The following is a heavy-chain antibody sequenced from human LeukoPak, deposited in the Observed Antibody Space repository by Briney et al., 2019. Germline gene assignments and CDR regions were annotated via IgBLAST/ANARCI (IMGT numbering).Heavy chain of an antibody. V-gene: IGHV1-69*05. Sequence: GASMKVSCKASGYTFTNYGISWVRQAPGQGLEWMGGIIPIFGTANYTQKFQGRVTITTDESTSTAYMELSSLRSEDTAVYYCARGRAARRRYYMDVWGKGTTVTVSS. CDR3: ARGRAARRRYYMDV. D-gene: IGHD6-6*01. CDR2: IIPIFGTA. CDR1: GYTFTNYG. J-gene: IGHJ6*03.